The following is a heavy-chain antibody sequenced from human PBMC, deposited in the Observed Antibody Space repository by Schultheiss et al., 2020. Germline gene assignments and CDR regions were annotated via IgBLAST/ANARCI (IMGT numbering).Heavy chain of an antibody. V-gene: IGHV3-33*08. Sequence: GGSLRLSCAASGFTFSSYAMHWVRQAPGKGLEWVAVIWYDGSNKYYADSVKGRFTISRDNSKNTLYLQMNSLRAEDTAVYYCARGWTVTTTDYWGQGTLVTVSS. CDR2: IWYDGSNK. CDR1: GFTFSSYA. D-gene: IGHD4-17*01. CDR3: ARGWTVTTTDY. J-gene: IGHJ4*02.